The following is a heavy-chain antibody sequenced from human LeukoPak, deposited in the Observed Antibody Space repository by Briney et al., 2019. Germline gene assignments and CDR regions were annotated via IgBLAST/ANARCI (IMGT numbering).Heavy chain of an antibody. Sequence: ASVKVSCKASGYTFTSYDINWVRQATGQGLEWMGWMNPNSGNTGYAQKFQGRVTMTRNTSISTAYMELSSLRSEDTAVYYCARALTYYYDSSADWFDPWSQGTLVTVSS. D-gene: IGHD3-22*01. J-gene: IGHJ5*02. CDR1: GYTFTSYD. V-gene: IGHV1-8*01. CDR3: ARALTYYYDSSADWFDP. CDR2: MNPNSGNT.